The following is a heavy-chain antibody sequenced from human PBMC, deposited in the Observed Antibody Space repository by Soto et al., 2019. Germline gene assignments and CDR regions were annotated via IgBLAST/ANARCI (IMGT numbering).Heavy chain of an antibody. V-gene: IGHV1-69*13. J-gene: IGHJ5*02. CDR2: IIPIFGTA. D-gene: IGHD6-13*01. CDR3: ASELSIAAAGPRDWFDP. CDR1: GGTFSSYA. Sequence: SVKVSCKASGGTFSSYAISWVRQAPGQGLEWMGGIIPIFGTANYAQKFQGRVAITADESTSTAYMELSSLRSEDTAVYYCASELSIAAAGPRDWFDPWRQGTLVTVSS.